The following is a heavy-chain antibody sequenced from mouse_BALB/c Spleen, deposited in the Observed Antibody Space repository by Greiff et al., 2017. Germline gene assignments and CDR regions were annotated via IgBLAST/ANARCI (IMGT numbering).Heavy chain of an antibody. CDR2: ISSGSSTI. V-gene: IGHV5-17*02. CDR3: ARVWFPYAMDY. J-gene: IGHJ4*01. Sequence: EVQVVESGGGLVQPGGSRKLSCAASGFTFSSFGMHWVRQAPEKGLEWVAYISSGSSTIYYADTVKGRFTISRDNPKNTLFLQMTSLRSEDTAMYYCARVWFPYAMDYWGQGTSVTVSS. CDR1: GFTFSSFG. D-gene: IGHD1-1*02.